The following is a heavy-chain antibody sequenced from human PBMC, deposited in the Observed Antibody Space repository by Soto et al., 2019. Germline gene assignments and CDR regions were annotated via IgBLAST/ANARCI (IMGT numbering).Heavy chain of an antibody. CDR1: GYTFTNHD. CDR3: AKFVGNAPFDY. Sequence: QVQLVQSGAEVKKPGASVKVSCKASGYTFTNHDINWVRQATGQGLEWMGWMNPNSGSTGYAQKFQGRITLTRSPSISTAYMELSSLRSEDTAVYYCAKFVGNAPFDYWGQGTLVTVSS. V-gene: IGHV1-8*01. CDR2: MNPNSGST. D-gene: IGHD2-21*01. J-gene: IGHJ4*02.